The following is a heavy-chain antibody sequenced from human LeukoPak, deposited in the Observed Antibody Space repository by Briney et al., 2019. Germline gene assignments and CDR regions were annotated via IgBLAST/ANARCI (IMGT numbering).Heavy chain of an antibody. J-gene: IGHJ6*02. CDR2: ISWDGGST. D-gene: IGHD5-12*01. CDR1: GFTFDDYA. V-gene: IGHV3-43D*03. CDR3: AKDSSGYSGYDYYYYYGMDV. Sequence: GGSLRLSCAASGFTFDDYAMHWVRQAPGKGLEWVSFISWDGGSTYYADSVKGRFTISRDNSKNSLYLQMNSLRAEDTALYYCAKDSSGYSGYDYYYYYGMDVWGQGTTVTVSS.